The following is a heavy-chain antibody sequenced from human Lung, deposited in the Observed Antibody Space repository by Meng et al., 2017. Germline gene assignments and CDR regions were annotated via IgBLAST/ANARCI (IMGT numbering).Heavy chain of an antibody. CDR1: GYTFTTYT. CDR3: ARGGDFDP. CDR2: ISTNTGNP. D-gene: IGHD2/OR15-2a*01. Sequence: QVQLVQSGSELKKPGASVKVSCKASGYTFTTYTINWVRQAHGRGLELMGWISTNTGNPTYVQGFTGRFVFSLDTSVSTAYLQISSLEAADTAVYYCARGGDFDPWGQGTLVTVSS. V-gene: IGHV7-4-1*02. J-gene: IGHJ5*02.